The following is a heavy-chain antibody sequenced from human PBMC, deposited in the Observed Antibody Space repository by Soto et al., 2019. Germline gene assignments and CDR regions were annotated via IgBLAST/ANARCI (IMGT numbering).Heavy chain of an antibody. Sequence: QVQLAESGGGVVQPGRSLRISCAASGFSFSNHGMQWVRQAPGKGLEWVAVISYDGNVKYYTDSVKGRFTISRDNSQSTLFLQMDSLRLEDAAVYYCAKDLKVSGGFHGSLNYYYGMDVWGQGTTVTVSS. J-gene: IGHJ6*02. CDR2: ISYDGNVK. CDR1: GFSFSNHG. D-gene: IGHD3-10*01. V-gene: IGHV3-30*18. CDR3: AKDLKVSGGFHGSLNYYYGMDV.